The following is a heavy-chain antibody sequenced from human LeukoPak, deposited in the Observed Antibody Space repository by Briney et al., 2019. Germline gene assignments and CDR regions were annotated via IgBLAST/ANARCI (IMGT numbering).Heavy chain of an antibody. J-gene: IGHJ4*02. CDR3: AKDGGLWVSAHWGDS. CDR1: GFTFSSYW. CDR2: INSDGSST. D-gene: IGHD7-27*01. V-gene: IGHV3-74*01. Sequence: GGSLRLSCAASGFTFSSYWMHWVRQAPGKGLVWVSRINSDGSSTSYADSVKGRFTVSRDNSKNTLFLQMNSLRAEDTAVYYCAKDGGLWVSAHWGDSWGRGTLVTVSS.